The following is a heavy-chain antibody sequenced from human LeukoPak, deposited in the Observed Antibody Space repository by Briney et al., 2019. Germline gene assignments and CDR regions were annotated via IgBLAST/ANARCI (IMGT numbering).Heavy chain of an antibody. CDR3: AKGWRGFDY. CDR1: GFTFSSFG. V-gene: IGHV3-30*18. J-gene: IGHJ4*02. Sequence: GRSLRLSCAASGFTFSSFGMHWVRQAPGKGLEWVAVISYDGSNKYYADSVKGRFTISRGNSKNTLYLQMNSLRAEDTAVYYCAKGWRGFDYWGQGTLVTVSS. CDR2: ISYDGSNK. D-gene: IGHD5-24*01.